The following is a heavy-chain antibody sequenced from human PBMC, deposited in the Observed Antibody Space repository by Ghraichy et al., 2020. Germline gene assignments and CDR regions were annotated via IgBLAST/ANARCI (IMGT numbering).Heavy chain of an antibody. Sequence: SETLSLTCAVYGGSFSGYYWSWIRQPPGKGLEWIGEINHSGSTNYNPSLKSRVTISVDTSKNQFSLKLSSVTAADTAVYYCASRAGIVGANFRRHFRFDYWGQGTLVTVSS. CDR2: INHSGST. D-gene: IGHD1-26*01. V-gene: IGHV4-34*01. CDR3: ASRAGIVGANFRRHFRFDY. CDR1: GGSFSGYY. J-gene: IGHJ4*02.